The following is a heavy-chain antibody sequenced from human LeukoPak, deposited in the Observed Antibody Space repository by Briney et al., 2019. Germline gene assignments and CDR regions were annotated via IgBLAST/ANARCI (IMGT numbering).Heavy chain of an antibody. CDR1: GFTFSSYE. D-gene: IGHD6-13*01. CDR3: AGDRSSSWYDSYYYYYYMDV. Sequence: GGSLRLSCAASGFTFSSYEMNWVRQAPGKGLEWVSYISSSGSTIYYADSVKGRFTISRDNAKNSLYLQMNSLRAEDTAVYYCAGDRSSSWYDSYYYYYYMDVWGKGTTVTISS. J-gene: IGHJ6*03. CDR2: ISSSGSTI. V-gene: IGHV3-48*03.